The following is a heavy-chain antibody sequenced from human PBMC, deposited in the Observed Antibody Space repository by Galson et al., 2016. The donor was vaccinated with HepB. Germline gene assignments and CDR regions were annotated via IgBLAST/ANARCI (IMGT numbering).Heavy chain of an antibody. D-gene: IGHD6-19*01. Sequence: QSGAEVKKPGESLRISCKGSGYGFTSYWISWVRQMPGKGLEWIGRIDPSDSYTNNSPSFQGHVTISADKSISTAYLQWSSLKASDTAMYFCARHGRNSGGWYGSFFDYWGQGALVSVSS. CDR2: IDPSDSYT. V-gene: IGHV5-10-1*01. CDR1: GYGFTSYW. CDR3: ARHGRNSGGWYGSFFDY. J-gene: IGHJ4*02.